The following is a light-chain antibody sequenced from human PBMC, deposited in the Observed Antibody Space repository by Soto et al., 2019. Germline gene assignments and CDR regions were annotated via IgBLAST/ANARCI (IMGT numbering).Light chain of an antibody. CDR1: PIVRNRY. J-gene: IGKJ5*01. CDR2: GAS. CDR3: QQYGSSPIT. V-gene: IGKV3-20*01. Sequence: EIVLTQSPGTLSLSPGERATLSCRASPIVRNRYLAWDQQKPGQGPRLLIYGASSRATGIPDRFSGSGSGTDFTLTISRLEAEDFAVYYCQQYGSSPITLGQGTRLEI.